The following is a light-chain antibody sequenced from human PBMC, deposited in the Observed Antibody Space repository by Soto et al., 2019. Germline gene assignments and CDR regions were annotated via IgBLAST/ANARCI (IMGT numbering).Light chain of an antibody. CDR2: DAS. CDR3: QQRCNGPPLT. Sequence: VVCTDYPAILRLSPGERATLSCRASQSVGNFLTWYQQKPGQASRLLIYDASTMATGIPSRFSGSGSGTDFTLTISSLEPEDFAVYYYQQRCNGPPLTFVGGTEVDIK. J-gene: IGKJ4*01. V-gene: IGKV3-11*01. CDR1: QSVGNF.